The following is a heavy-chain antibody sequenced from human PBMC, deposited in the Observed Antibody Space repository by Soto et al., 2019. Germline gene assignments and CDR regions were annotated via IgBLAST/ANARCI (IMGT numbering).Heavy chain of an antibody. J-gene: IGHJ6*02. V-gene: IGHV5-10-1*01. CDR3: ASGVVPADFGMDV. CDR1: GYSFTSYW. Sequence: EVQLVQSGAEVKKPGESLRISCKGSGYSFTSYWISWVRQMPGKGLEWMGRIDPSDSYTNYIPSFQGHVTISADKSISTADLQWSSLKASDTSMYYCASGVVPADFGMDVWGQGTTVTVSS. CDR2: IDPSDSYT. D-gene: IGHD2-2*01.